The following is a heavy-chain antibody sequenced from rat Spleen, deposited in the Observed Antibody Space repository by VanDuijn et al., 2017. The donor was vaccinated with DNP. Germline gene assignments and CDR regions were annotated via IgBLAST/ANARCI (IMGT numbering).Heavy chain of an antibody. J-gene: IGHJ4*01. CDR2: IQSGGNT. CDR1: GFSLTSYH. D-gene: IGHD1-3*01. V-gene: IGHV2-27*01. CDR3: ARSLATVAPTGAMDA. Sequence: QVQLKESGPGLVQPSQTLSLTCTVSGFSLTSYHVHWVRQPPGKGLEWMGRIQSGGNTDYNSALKSRLSISRDTYKGQVFLKMDRVQSEDTAMYFCARSLATVAPTGAMDAWGQGISVTVSS.